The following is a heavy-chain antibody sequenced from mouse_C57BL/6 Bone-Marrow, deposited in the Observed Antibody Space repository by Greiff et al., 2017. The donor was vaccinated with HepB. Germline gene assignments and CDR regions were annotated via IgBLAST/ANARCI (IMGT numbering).Heavy chain of an antibody. CDR3: TTKDGYYIY. V-gene: IGHV14-4*01. J-gene: IGHJ3*01. CDR1: GFTIKDDY. Sequence: VQLKQSGAELVRPGASVKLSCTASGFTIKDDYMHWVKQRPEQGLEWIGWIDPENGDTEYASKFQGKATITADTSSNTAYLQLSSLTSEDTAVYYCTTKDGYYIYWGQGTLVTVSA. CDR2: IDPENGDT. D-gene: IGHD2-3*01.